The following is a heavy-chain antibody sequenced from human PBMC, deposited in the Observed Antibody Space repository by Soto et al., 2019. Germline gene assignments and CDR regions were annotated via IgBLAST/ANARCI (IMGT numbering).Heavy chain of an antibody. J-gene: IGHJ4*02. V-gene: IGHV3-23*01. D-gene: IGHD4-4*01. CDR3: AKLSHSDSSDVYY. Sequence: EVQLLESGGDLVQPGGSLRLSCAASGFIFSTYAMSWVRQAPGKGLEWVSSISGTDSSTYYADSVKGRFTISRDTSKNTLYLHMNSLRAEDTAVYYCAKLSHSDSSDVYYWGQGTLVTVSS. CDR2: ISGTDSST. CDR1: GFIFSTYA.